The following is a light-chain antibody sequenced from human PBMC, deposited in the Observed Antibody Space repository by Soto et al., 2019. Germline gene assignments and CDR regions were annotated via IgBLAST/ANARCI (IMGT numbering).Light chain of an antibody. Sequence: EIVLTQSPGTLSLSPGERATLSCRASQSVRNSYLAWYQQKPGQAPRLLMSGASSRSTGIPDRFSGNGSGTDFTLTISRLEPEDFAVYYCQQYGNSPQITFVQGTRLEIK. V-gene: IGKV3-20*01. CDR1: QSVRNSY. CDR2: GAS. CDR3: QQYGNSPQIT. J-gene: IGKJ5*01.